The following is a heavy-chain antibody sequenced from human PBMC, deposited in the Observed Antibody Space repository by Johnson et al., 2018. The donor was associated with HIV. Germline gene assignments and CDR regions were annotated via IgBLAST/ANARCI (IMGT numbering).Heavy chain of an antibody. J-gene: IGHJ3*02. Sequence: QVQLVESGGGLIQPGGSLRLSCAASGFTVSSNYMSWVRQAPGKGLEWVACMRFDGSNKYYADSVKGRFTISRDNSKNTLYLQMNSLRAEDTAVYYCARDHAFDIWGQGTMVTVSS. V-gene: IGHV3-30*02. CDR2: MRFDGSNK. CDR1: GFTVSSNY. CDR3: ARDHAFDI.